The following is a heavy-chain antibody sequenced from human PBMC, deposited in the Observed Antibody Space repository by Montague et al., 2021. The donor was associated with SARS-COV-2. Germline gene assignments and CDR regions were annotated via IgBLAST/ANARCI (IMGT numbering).Heavy chain of an antibody. J-gene: IGHJ3*02. CDR2: IYYSGST. CDR3: ARQENSSGWFKPEAFDI. V-gene: IGHV4-39*01. D-gene: IGHD6-19*01. Sequence: SETLSLTCTVSGGSISSSSYYWGWIRQPPGKGLEWIGCIYYSGSTYYNPSLKSRVTISVDTSKNQFSLKLSSATAADTAVYYCARQENSSGWFKPEAFDIWGQGTMVTVPS. CDR1: GGSISSSSYY.